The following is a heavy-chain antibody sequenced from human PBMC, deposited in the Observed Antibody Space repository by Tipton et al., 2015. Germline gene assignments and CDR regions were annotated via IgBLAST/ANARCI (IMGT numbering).Heavy chain of an antibody. Sequence: GSLRLSCAASGFTFSSYAMAWVRQAPGKGLEWVSAITGSGNLPHYPDSVRGRFTVSRDNSKNTLYLQMNSLRVEDTAIYYCAKDLADYDILIHYDNYYYAMDVWGQGTTVTVSS. CDR3: AKDLADYDILIHYDNYYYAMDV. V-gene: IGHV3-23*01. J-gene: IGHJ6*02. CDR2: ITGSGNLP. CDR1: GFTFSSYA. D-gene: IGHD3-9*01.